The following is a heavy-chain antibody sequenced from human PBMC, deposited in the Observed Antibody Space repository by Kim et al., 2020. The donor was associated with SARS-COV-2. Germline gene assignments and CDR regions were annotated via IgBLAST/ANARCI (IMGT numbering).Heavy chain of an antibody. Sequence: SETLSLTCAVYGGSFSGYYWSWIRQPPGKGLEWIGEINHSGSTNYNPSLKSRVTISVDTSKNQFSLKLSSVTAADTAVYYCARSSIFGVDNWFDPWGQGTLVTVSS. D-gene: IGHD3-3*01. CDR2: INHSGST. CDR1: GGSFSGYY. CDR3: ARSSIFGVDNWFDP. V-gene: IGHV4-34*01. J-gene: IGHJ5*02.